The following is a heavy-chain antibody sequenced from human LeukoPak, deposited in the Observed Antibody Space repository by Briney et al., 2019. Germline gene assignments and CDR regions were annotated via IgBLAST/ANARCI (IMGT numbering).Heavy chain of an antibody. V-gene: IGHV1-2*02. CDR2: INPNSGST. Sequence: ASVKVSCKASGYTFTGYYMHWVRQAPGQGLEWMGWINPNSGSTNYAQKFQGRVTMTRDASISTAYMELSRLRSDDTAMYYCATLYYYDSSGYYLGYYFDYWGQGTLVTVSS. CDR3: ATLYYYDSSGYYLGYYFDY. CDR1: GYTFTGYY. J-gene: IGHJ4*02. D-gene: IGHD3-22*01.